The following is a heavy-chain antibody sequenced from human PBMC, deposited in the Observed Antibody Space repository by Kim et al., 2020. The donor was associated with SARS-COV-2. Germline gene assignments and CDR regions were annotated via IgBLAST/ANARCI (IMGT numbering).Heavy chain of an antibody. CDR2: TYYRSKWYN. CDR3: ARDFDPYYYDSSGYYRYFDY. Sequence: SQTLSLTCAISGDSVSSNSAAWNWIRQSPSRGLEWLGRTYYRSKWYNDYAVSVKSRITINPDTSKNQFSLQLNSVTPEGTAVYYCARDFDPYYYDSSGYYRYFDYWGQGTLVTVSS. CDR1: GDSVSSNSAA. D-gene: IGHD3-22*01. V-gene: IGHV6-1*01. J-gene: IGHJ4*02.